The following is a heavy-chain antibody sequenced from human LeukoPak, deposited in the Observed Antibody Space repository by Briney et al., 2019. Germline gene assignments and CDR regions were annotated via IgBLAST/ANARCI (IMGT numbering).Heavy chain of an antibody. CDR1: GGSISSYY. CDR2: IYYSGST. J-gene: IGHJ5*02. D-gene: IGHD6-19*01. CDR3: ASVRGYSSGWYASGFDP. V-gene: IGHV4-59*12. Sequence: SETLSLTCTVSGGSISSYYWSWIRQPPGKGLEWIGYIYYSGSTNYNPSLKSRVTISVDTSKNQFSLRLSSVTAADTAVYYCASVRGYSSGWYASGFDPWGQGTLVTVSS.